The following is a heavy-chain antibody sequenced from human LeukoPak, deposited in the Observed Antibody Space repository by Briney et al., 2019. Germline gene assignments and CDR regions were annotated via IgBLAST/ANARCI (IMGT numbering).Heavy chain of an antibody. CDR1: GYTFTGYY. CDR3: ARATNYYDSSGYYYLDAEYFQH. Sequence: GASVKVSCKASGYTFTGYYMHWVRQAPGQGLEWMGWINPNSGGTNYAQKFQGRVTMTRDTSISTAYMELSRLRSDDTAVYYCARATNYYDSSGYYYLDAEYFQHWGQGTLVTVSS. V-gene: IGHV1-2*02. CDR2: INPNSGGT. J-gene: IGHJ1*01. D-gene: IGHD3-22*01.